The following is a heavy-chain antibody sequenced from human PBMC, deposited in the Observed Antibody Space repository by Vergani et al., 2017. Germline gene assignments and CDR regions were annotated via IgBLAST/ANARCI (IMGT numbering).Heavy chain of an antibody. CDR2: ISGSGGST. D-gene: IGHD2-2*01. CDR3: AKELDCSSTSCYRMDYYYYGMDV. Sequence: EVQLLESGGGLVQPGGSLRLSCAASGFTFSSYAMSWVRQAPGKGLEWVSAISGSGGSTYYADSVKGRFTISRDNSKNTLYLQMNSLRAEDTAVYYCAKELDCSSTSCYRMDYYYYGMDVWGQGTTVTVSS. V-gene: IGHV3-23*01. CDR1: GFTFSSYA. J-gene: IGHJ6*02.